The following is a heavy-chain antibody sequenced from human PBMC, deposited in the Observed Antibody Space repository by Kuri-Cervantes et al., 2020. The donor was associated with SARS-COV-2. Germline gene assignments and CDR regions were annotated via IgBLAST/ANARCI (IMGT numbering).Heavy chain of an antibody. V-gene: IGHV4-39*06. CDR2: IYYSGST. Sequence: SETLSLTCTVSGGSISSSSYYWGWIRQPPGKGLEWIGSIYYSGSTYYDPSLKSRVTISVDTSKNQFPLKLSSVTAADTAVYYCARVRYCSSTSCRLGWYFDLWGRGTLVTVSS. J-gene: IGHJ2*01. CDR1: GGSISSSSYY. CDR3: ARVRYCSSTSCRLGWYFDL. D-gene: IGHD2-2*01.